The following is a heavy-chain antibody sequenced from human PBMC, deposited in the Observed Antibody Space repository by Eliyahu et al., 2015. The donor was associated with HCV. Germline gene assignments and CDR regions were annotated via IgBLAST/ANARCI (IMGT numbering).Heavy chain of an antibody. D-gene: IGHD3-3*01. CDR3: AKDVFCSGIKCYLVDP. CDR2: ISYDGSEA. J-gene: IGHJ5*02. CDR1: GFVFSGYS. V-gene: IGHV3-30*14. Sequence: QVHLVESGGGVVQPGRSLRLSCAASGFVFSGYSMHWVRQAPGKGLQWVAVISYDGSEASYEDSVRGRFTISRDNSKNMVYLQMNSLRDEDTATYFCAKDVFCSGIKCYLVDPWGQGTPVIVSS.